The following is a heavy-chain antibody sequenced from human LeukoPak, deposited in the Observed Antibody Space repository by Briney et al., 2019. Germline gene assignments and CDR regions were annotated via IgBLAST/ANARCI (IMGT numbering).Heavy chain of an antibody. Sequence: ASVKVSCKASGYGFRSYGISWVRQAPGQGLEWIGWISAYSGNTKYAQKFQGRVTMTTDTSTGTAYIELRSLRSDDTAVYYCARGPMYSTSYYAPDYWGQGTPVTVSS. D-gene: IGHD6-13*01. J-gene: IGHJ4*02. CDR2: ISAYSGNT. CDR3: ARGPMYSTSYYAPDY. CDR1: GYGFRSYG. V-gene: IGHV1-18*01.